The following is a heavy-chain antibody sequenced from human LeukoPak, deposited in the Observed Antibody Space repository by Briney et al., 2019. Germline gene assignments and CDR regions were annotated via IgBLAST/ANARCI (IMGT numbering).Heavy chain of an antibody. D-gene: IGHD5-12*01. CDR1: GFTFSSYS. CDR3: ARDSVPEKNGYSGYDSSTAFDY. Sequence: GGSLRLSCAASGFTFSSYSINWVRQAPGKGLEWVSSISSSSTYMYFADSVKGRFTISRDNAKNSLFLQMNSLRAEDTAVYYCARDSVPEKNGYSGYDSSTAFDYWGQGTLVTVSS. J-gene: IGHJ4*02. V-gene: IGHV3-21*01. CDR2: ISSSSTYM.